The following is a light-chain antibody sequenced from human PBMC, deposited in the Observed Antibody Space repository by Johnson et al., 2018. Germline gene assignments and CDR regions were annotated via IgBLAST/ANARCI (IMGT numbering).Light chain of an antibody. V-gene: IGLV1-51*02. CDR2: ENN. CDR3: GTWDSSLSAGNV. CDR1: SSNIGNNY. Sequence: QSVLTQPPSVSAAPGQKVTISCSGSSSNIGNNYVSWYQQLPGTAPKLLIYENNKRPSGIPDRFSGSKSGTSATRGITGLQTGDEADYYCGTWDSSLSAGNVFGTGTKVTVI. J-gene: IGLJ1*01.